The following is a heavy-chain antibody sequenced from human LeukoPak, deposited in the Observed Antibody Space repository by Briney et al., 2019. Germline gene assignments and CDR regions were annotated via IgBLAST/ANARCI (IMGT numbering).Heavy chain of an antibody. D-gene: IGHD1-26*01. Sequence: PGRSLRLSCTASGFTLGDYAMSWVRQAPGRGLEWVGFIRNKAYGGTTEYAASVKGRFTISRDDSKSIAYLQMNSLKTEDTAVYYCTLGATYYYGMDVWGQGTTVTVSS. J-gene: IGHJ6*02. CDR2: IRNKAYGGTT. CDR1: GFTLGDYA. V-gene: IGHV3-49*04. CDR3: TLGATYYYGMDV.